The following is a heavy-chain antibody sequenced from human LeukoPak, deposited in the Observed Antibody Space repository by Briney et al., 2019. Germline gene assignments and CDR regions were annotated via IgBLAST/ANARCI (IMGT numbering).Heavy chain of an antibody. D-gene: IGHD2-15*01. CDR1: GFTFSTYS. V-gene: IGHV3-48*01. CDR2: ISDSSAM. J-gene: IGHJ6*02. Sequence: GGSLRLSCAASGFTFSTYSMKWVRQAPGKGLEWVSYISDSSAMYYADSVRGRFTISRGNDKNSLFLQMNSLRAEDTAVYYCARDWGYYSDLYYGMDVWGQGTTVTVSS. CDR3: ARDWGYYSDLYYGMDV.